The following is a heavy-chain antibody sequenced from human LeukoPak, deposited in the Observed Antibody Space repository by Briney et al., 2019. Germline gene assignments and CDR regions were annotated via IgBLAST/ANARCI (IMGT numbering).Heavy chain of an antibody. CDR3: ASFGSGSNLDAFDI. J-gene: IGHJ3*02. V-gene: IGHV3-21*01. Sequence: PGGSLRLSCAASGFTFSDYSMNWVRQAPGKGLEWVSSISSSSSYIKSADSAKGRFTISRDNAKNSLQLQMNSLRAEDTAVYYCASFGSGSNLDAFDIWGQGKMVTVSS. CDR1: GFTFSDYS. D-gene: IGHD3-10*01. CDR2: ISSSSSYI.